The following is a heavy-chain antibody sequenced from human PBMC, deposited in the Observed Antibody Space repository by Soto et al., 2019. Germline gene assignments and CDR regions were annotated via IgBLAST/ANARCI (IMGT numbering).Heavy chain of an antibody. CDR3: AAEDIVLMVYAFDY. Sequence: QVQLQESGPGLVRPSQTLSLTCSVSGGSLSSGDSYWSWIRQPPGKGLEWIGYIYNSGTTSYNPSLKSRVTISADTSKNQFSLNLSSVTAADTAVYYCAAEDIVLMVYAFDYWGQGLLVTVSS. D-gene: IGHD2-8*01. J-gene: IGHJ4*02. CDR2: IYNSGTT. CDR1: GGSLSSGDSY. V-gene: IGHV4-30-4*08.